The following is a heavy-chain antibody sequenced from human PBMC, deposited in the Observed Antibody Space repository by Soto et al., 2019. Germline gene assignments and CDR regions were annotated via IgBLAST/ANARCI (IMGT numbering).Heavy chain of an antibody. Sequence: QVQLVQSGAEVKKPGASVKVSCKASGYTFTSYGISWVRQAPGQGREWMGWISAYNGNTNYSQKLQGRVTMTTDTSTSTAYMELRSLRCDDTAVDYCSIDSTPLLWCGVPGTYWGQGTLVTVSS. CDR3: SIDSTPLLWCGVPGTY. CDR1: GYTFTSYG. D-gene: IGHD3-10*01. J-gene: IGHJ4*02. V-gene: IGHV1-18*01. CDR2: ISAYNGNT.